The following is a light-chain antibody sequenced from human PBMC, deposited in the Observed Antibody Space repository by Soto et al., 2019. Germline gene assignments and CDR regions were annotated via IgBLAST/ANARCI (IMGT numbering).Light chain of an antibody. J-gene: IGKJ5*01. CDR3: QQYGTSEII. Sequence: EFVLTQSPGTLSLSPGEIATLSCRASQSLANSFIAWYQQKPGQAPRLLIYDTSGRASGIPDRFSGSGSGTDFTLTISRLETEDFAVFYCQQYGTSEIIFGQGTRLEI. V-gene: IGKV3-20*01. CDR1: QSLANSF. CDR2: DTS.